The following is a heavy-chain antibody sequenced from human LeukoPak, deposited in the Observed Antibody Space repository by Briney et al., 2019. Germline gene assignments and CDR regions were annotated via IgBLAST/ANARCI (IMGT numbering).Heavy chain of an antibody. Sequence: GASVKVSCKASGYSFSTHWMHWVRQAPGQGLEWMGWISAYNGNTNYAQKLQGRVTMTTDTSTSTAYMELRSLRSDDTAVYYCARLYCSGGSCLHFDYWGQGTLVTVSS. CDR1: GYSFSTHW. D-gene: IGHD2-15*01. J-gene: IGHJ4*02. CDR2: ISAYNGNT. V-gene: IGHV1-18*04. CDR3: ARLYCSGGSCLHFDY.